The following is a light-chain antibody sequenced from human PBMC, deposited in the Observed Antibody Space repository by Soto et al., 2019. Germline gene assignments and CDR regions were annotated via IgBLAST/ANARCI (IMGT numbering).Light chain of an antibody. CDR3: QAWHSTTPVV. CDR2: QDA. J-gene: IGLJ2*01. V-gene: IGLV3-1*01. CDR1: KLGDTY. Sequence: SYELTQPPSVSVSPGQTASITCSGDKLGDTYSCWYQQKPGQSPVLVIYQDAKRPSGIPERFSGSNSGNTATLTISGTQAMDEADYYCQAWHSTTPVVFCGGTKLTVL.